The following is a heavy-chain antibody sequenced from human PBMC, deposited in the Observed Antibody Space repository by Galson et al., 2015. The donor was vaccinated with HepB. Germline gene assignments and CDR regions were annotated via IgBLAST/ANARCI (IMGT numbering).Heavy chain of an antibody. CDR1: GYTFTSYA. CDR3: ARDGGPLGYCSGGSCSMDY. D-gene: IGHD2-15*01. V-gene: IGHV1-3*01. Sequence: SVKVSCKASGYTFTSYAMHWVRQAPGQRLEWMGWINAGNGNTKYSQKFQGRVTITRDTSASTAYMELSSLRSEDTAVYYCARDGGPLGYCSGGSCSMDYWGQGTLVTVSS. CDR2: INAGNGNT. J-gene: IGHJ4*02.